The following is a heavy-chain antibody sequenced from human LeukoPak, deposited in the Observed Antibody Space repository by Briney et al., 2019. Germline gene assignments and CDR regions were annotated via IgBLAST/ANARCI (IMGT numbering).Heavy chain of an antibody. V-gene: IGHV3-74*01. Sequence: PGGSLRLSCAASGFTFSSYWMHWVRQAPGKGLVWVSRINSDGSSTSYADSVKGRFTISRDNAKNSLYLQMNSLRAEDTAVYYCAREFWPWFGELLYGDPVDVWGKGTTVTVSS. CDR2: INSDGSST. CDR1: GFTFSSYW. D-gene: IGHD3-10*01. CDR3: AREFWPWFGELLYGDPVDV. J-gene: IGHJ6*04.